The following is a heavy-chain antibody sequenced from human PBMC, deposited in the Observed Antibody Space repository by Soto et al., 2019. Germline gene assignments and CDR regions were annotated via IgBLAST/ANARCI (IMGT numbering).Heavy chain of an antibody. CDR3: AKIPHSSSWYLDAFDI. Sequence: EVQLLESRGGLVQPGGSLRLSCAASGFTFSSYAMSWVRQAPGKGLEWVSAISGSGGSTYYADSVKGRFTISRDNSKNTLYLQMNSLRAEETAVYYCAKIPHSSSWYLDAFDIWGQGTMVTVSS. D-gene: IGHD6-13*01. V-gene: IGHV3-23*01. CDR1: GFTFSSYA. CDR2: ISGSGGST. J-gene: IGHJ3*02.